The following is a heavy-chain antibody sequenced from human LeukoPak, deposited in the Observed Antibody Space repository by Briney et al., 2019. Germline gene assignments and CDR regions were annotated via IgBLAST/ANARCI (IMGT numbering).Heavy chain of an antibody. J-gene: IGHJ4*02. CDR3: ARRYSSSWGLDY. V-gene: IGHV3-9*01. D-gene: IGHD6-13*01. Sequence: PGGSLRLSCAASGFTFDDYAMHWVRQAPGEGLEWVSGISWNSGSIGYADSVKGRFTISRDNAKNSLYLQMNSLRAEDTALYYCARRYSSSWGLDYWGQGTLVTVSS. CDR1: GFTFDDYA. CDR2: ISWNSGSI.